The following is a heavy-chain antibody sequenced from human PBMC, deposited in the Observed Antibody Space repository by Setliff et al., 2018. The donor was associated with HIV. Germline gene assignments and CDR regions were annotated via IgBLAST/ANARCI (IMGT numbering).Heavy chain of an antibody. D-gene: IGHD3-22*01. CDR3: TRGARYAYYYDSSGYYRHFDY. Sequence: PSETLSLTCSVSGGSLTSGYYYWTWIRQSAGKRLEWIGQIYTTGSTKYNPSLKSRVTMSVDTSKNRFSLNLSSVTAADTAVYYCTRGARYAYYYDSSGYYRHFDYWGQGTQVTVSS. CDR1: GGSLTSGYYY. CDR2: IYTTGST. J-gene: IGHJ4*02. V-gene: IGHV4-61*09.